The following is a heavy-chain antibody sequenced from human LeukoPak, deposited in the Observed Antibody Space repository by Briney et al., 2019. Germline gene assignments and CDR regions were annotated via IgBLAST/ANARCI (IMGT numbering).Heavy chain of an antibody. CDR2: INTNTGNP. CDR3: ARALLWFGELFDFDY. CDR1: GYTFTSYA. D-gene: IGHD3-10*01. J-gene: IGHJ4*02. V-gene: IGHV7-4-1*02. Sequence: ASVKVSCKASGYTFTSYAMNWVRQAPGQGLEWMGWINTNTGNPTYAQGFTGRFVFSLDTSVSTAYLQISSLEAEDTAVYYCARALLWFGELFDFDYWGQGTLVTVSS.